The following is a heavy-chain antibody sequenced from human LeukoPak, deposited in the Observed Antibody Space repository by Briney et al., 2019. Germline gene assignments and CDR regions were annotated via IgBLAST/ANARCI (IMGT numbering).Heavy chain of an antibody. J-gene: IGHJ4*02. D-gene: IGHD3-10*01. CDR1: GFTINSYW. CDR2: IKQDGSTK. Sequence: EGPLSLSCAASGFTINSYWMSWVRQAPGKGLEWVANIKQDGSTKNCVASVKGRFTISRDNTKNSLYLHMNTLRAEDTAVYYSARDHQGFGESIDYWGQGTLVTVSS. CDR3: ARDHQGFGESIDY. V-gene: IGHV3-7*05.